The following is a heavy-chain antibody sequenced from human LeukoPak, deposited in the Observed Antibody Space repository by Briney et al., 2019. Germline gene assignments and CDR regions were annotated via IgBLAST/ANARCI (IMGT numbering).Heavy chain of an antibody. Sequence: PSQTLSLTCAISGDSVSSNSAAWNWIRQSPSRGLEWLGRTYYRSKWYNDYAVSVKSRITINPDTSKNQFSLQLNSVTPEDTAVYYCARSYYDSSGYYPNHYYYYGMDVWGQGTTVTVSS. CDR2: TYYRSKWYN. CDR3: ARSYYDSSGYYPNHYYYYGMDV. J-gene: IGHJ6*02. D-gene: IGHD3-22*01. V-gene: IGHV6-1*01. CDR1: GDSVSSNSAA.